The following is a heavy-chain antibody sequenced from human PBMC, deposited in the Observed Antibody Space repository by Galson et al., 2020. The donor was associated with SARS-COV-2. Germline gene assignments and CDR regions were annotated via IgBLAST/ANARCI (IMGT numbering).Heavy chain of an antibody. CDR3: ASGDYYGSGSYYTHAWGGVKY. Sequence: ASVKVTCKASRYTFKSKGISWVRQAPGQGHEWMGWISAYNGNTNYAQKLQGRVTMTTDTSTSTAYMELRSLRSDDTAVYYCASGDYYGSGSYYTHAWGGVKYWGQGTLVTVSS. D-gene: IGHD3-10*01. V-gene: IGHV1-18*01. CDR1: RYTFKSKG. J-gene: IGHJ4*02. CDR2: ISAYNGNT.